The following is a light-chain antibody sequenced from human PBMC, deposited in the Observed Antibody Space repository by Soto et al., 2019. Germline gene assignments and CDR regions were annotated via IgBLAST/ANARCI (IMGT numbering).Light chain of an antibody. Sequence: EIVVTQSPATLPVSPGERATLSCRASQSVGNNFAWYQQKPGQAPRLLIFGTSTRATGVPARFSGSGSGTEFTLTISSLQSEHFAVYYCQQYGDWPLTFGGGATVEI. CDR1: QSVGNN. CDR3: QQYGDWPLT. J-gene: IGKJ4*01. CDR2: GTS. V-gene: IGKV3-15*01.